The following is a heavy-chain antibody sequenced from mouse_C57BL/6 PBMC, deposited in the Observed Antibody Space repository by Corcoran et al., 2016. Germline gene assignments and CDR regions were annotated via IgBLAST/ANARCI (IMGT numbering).Heavy chain of an antibody. J-gene: IGHJ4*01. CDR1: GYTFTDYN. D-gene: IGHD2-2*01. V-gene: IGHV1-18*01. Sequence: EVQLQQSGPELVKPGASVKIPCKASGYTFTDYNMDWVKQSHGKSLEWIGDINPNNGGTIYNQKFKGKATLTVDKSSSTAYMELRSLTSEDTAVYYWARVLLWLRNYAMDYWGQGTSVTVSS. CDR2: INPNNGGT. CDR3: ARVLLWLRNYAMDY.